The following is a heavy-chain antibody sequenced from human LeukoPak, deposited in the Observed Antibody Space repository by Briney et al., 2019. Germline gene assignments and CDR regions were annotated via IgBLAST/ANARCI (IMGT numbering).Heavy chain of an antibody. CDR1: GFTVSSNY. CDR2: LFSDGTT. Sequence: GSLRLSCAASGFTVSSNYMSWVRQAPGKGLEWVSMLFSDGTTSYADSVKGRFTISRDSSKNTMYLQMNSLRAEDTAVYYCARDWAGDGYYHAFDVWGQGTMVTVS. D-gene: IGHD3-22*01. CDR3: ARDWAGDGYYHAFDV. J-gene: IGHJ3*01. V-gene: IGHV3-53*01.